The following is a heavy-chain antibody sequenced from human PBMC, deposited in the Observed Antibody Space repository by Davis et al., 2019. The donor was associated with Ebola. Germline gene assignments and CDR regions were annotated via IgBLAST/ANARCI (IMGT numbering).Heavy chain of an antibody. Sequence: MPSETLSLTCAVYGGSFSGYYWSWIRQPPGKGLEWIGYTYHSGSTYYNPSLKSRVTISVDRSKNQFSLKLSSVTAADTAVYYCARGGSGGYGMDVWGQGTTVTVSS. CDR2: TYHSGST. J-gene: IGHJ6*02. V-gene: IGHV4-34*01. D-gene: IGHD3-10*01. CDR1: GGSFSGYY. CDR3: ARGGSGGYGMDV.